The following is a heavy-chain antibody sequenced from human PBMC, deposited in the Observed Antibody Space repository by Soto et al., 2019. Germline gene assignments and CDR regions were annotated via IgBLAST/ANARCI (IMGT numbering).Heavy chain of an antibody. D-gene: IGHD2-15*01. Sequence: GGSLRLSCAASGFTFSSYSMNWVRQAPGKGLEWVSYISSSSSTIYYADSVKGRFTISRDNAKNSLYLQMNSLRDEDTAVYYCARELVVVVAATDYYYGMDVWGQGTTVTVSS. CDR2: ISSSSSTI. CDR3: ARELVVVVAATDYYYGMDV. J-gene: IGHJ6*02. V-gene: IGHV3-48*02. CDR1: GFTFSSYS.